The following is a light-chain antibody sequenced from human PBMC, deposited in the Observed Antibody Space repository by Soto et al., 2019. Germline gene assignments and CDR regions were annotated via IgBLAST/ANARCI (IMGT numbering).Light chain of an antibody. CDR3: SSCVGSTNPDV. J-gene: IGLJ1*01. Sequence: QSVLTQPPSASGSPGQSVTISCTGTSSDIGGYNFVSWYQHHPGKAPKLIIYEVTKRPSGVPDRFSGSKSGNTASLTVSGLQAEDEADYYCSSCVGSTNPDVFGTGTKLTVL. CDR2: EVT. V-gene: IGLV2-8*01. CDR1: SSDIGGYNF.